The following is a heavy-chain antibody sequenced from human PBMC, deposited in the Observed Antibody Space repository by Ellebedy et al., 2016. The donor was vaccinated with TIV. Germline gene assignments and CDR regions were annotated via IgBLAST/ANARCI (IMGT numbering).Heavy chain of an antibody. D-gene: IGHD3-10*01. V-gene: IGHV3-23*01. CDR1: GFTFSNYA. CDR2: VSGNGVGT. Sequence: GGSLRLSXAASGFTFSNYAMSWVRQAPGKGLEWVSRVSGNGVGTHYADSLKGRFTISRDNSKNTLYLQMNSLRAEDTGVYYCASLLLPNFGSARTPDYGYWGQGTLVTVSS. J-gene: IGHJ4*02. CDR3: ASLLLPNFGSARTPDYGY.